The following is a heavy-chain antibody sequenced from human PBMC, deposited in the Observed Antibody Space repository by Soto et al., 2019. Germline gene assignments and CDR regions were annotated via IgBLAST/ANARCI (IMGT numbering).Heavy chain of an antibody. CDR3: ARDSSSWTYYFDY. CDR2: INAGNGNT. J-gene: IGHJ4*02. Sequence: ASVKVSCKASGYTFTSYAMHWVRQAPGQRLEWVGWINAGNGNTKYSQKFQGRVTITRDTSASTAYMELSSLRSEDTAVYYCARDSSSWTYYFDYWGQGTLVTVSS. CDR1: GYTFTSYA. D-gene: IGHD6-13*01. V-gene: IGHV1-3*01.